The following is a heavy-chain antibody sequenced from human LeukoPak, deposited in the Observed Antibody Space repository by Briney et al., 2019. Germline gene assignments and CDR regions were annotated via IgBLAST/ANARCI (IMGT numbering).Heavy chain of an antibody. CDR2: ISAYNGNT. CDR1: GYTFTSYG. Sequence: ASMKVSCKASGYTFTSYGISWVRQAPGQGLEWMGWISAYNGNTNYAQKLQGRVTMTTDTSMSTAYMELRSLRSDDTAVYYCARGRGYSGYDPFDYWGQGTLVTVSS. D-gene: IGHD5-12*01. V-gene: IGHV1-18*01. J-gene: IGHJ4*02. CDR3: ARGRGYSGYDPFDY.